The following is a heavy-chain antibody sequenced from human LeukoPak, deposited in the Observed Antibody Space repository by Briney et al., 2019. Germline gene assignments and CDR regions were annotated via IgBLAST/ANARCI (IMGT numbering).Heavy chain of an antibody. Sequence: GGSLRLSCAASGITASSNYMSWVRQAPGKGLEWVSVIHSGRSTYYADSVKGRFTISRDNSKNTSYLQMNSLRAEDTAVYYCARFHSGAPSYAFDIWGQGTMVTVSS. J-gene: IGHJ3*02. CDR3: ARFHSGAPSYAFDI. CDR2: IHSGRST. V-gene: IGHV3-53*01. D-gene: IGHD1-26*01. CDR1: GITASSNY.